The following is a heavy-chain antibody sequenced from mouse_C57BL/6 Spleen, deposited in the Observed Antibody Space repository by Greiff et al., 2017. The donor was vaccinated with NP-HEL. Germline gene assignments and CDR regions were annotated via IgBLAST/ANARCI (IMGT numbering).Heavy chain of an antibody. V-gene: IGHV3-6*01. J-gene: IGHJ4*01. CDR3: ARALDAMDY. CDR1: GYSITSGYY. Sequence: VQLKESGPGLVKPSQSLSLTCSVTGYSITSGYYWNWIRQFPGNKLEWMGYISYDGSNNYNPSLKNRISITRDTSKNQFFLKLNSVTTEDTATYYCARALDAMDYWGQGTSVTVSS. CDR2: ISYDGSN.